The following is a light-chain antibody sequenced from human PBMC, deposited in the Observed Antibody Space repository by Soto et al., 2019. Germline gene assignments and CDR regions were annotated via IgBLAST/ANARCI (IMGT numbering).Light chain of an antibody. CDR3: SSYTSSSTRV. Sequence: HSVLPKPASVSGSPGQSITISCTGTSSDVGGYKYVSWYQQHPGEAPKLMIYDVSNRPSGVSNRFSGSKSGNTASLTISGLQAEDEADYYCSSYTSSSTRVFGTGTKVTVL. J-gene: IGLJ1*01. CDR1: SSDVGGYKY. V-gene: IGLV2-14*01. CDR2: DVS.